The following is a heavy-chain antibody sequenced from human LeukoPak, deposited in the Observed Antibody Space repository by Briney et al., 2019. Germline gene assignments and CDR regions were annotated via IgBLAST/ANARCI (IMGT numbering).Heavy chain of an antibody. J-gene: IGHJ3*02. D-gene: IGHD2-2*01. CDR2: INSDGSST. V-gene: IGHV3-74*01. Sequence: GAPLRLSCAASGFTCSSEWMHWLRQAPGKRLVRVSLINSDGSSTNYADSVKGRFTFSSNNDKNLQHLQMSSMTAEATAYYYCARDPQYQLLSVAFDIRGQGTMVTVSS. CDR3: ARDPQYQLLSVAFDI. CDR1: GFTCSSEW.